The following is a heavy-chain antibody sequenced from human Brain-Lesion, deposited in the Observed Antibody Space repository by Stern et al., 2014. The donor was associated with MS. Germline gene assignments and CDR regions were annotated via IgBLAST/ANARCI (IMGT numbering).Heavy chain of an antibody. Sequence: EVQLVESGAEVKKPGESLKIPCKGSGYRVTSNWIGWVRQMPGKGLEWMGIIWPGDSDTRYSPSFQGQVTISADKSISTAYLQWSSLQASDTAMYYCARRGDSSSSGFDYWGQGTLVIVSS. CDR1: GYRVTSNW. J-gene: IGHJ4*02. CDR2: IWPGDSDT. V-gene: IGHV5-51*01. CDR3: ARRGDSSSSGFDY. D-gene: IGHD6-6*01.